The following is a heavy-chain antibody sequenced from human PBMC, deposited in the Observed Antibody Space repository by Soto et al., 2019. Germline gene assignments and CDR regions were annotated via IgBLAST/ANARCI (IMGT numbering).Heavy chain of an antibody. J-gene: IGHJ4*02. CDR2: ISGSGGST. V-gene: IGHV3-23*01. Sequence: GGSLRLSCAASGFTFSSYAMSWVRQAPGKGLEWVSAISGSGGSTYYADSVKGRFTISRDNSKNTLYLQMNSLRAEDTAVYYCVNIHYYDSSGYSGFDYWGQGTLVTVSS. D-gene: IGHD3-22*01. CDR1: GFTFSSYA. CDR3: VNIHYYDSSGYSGFDY.